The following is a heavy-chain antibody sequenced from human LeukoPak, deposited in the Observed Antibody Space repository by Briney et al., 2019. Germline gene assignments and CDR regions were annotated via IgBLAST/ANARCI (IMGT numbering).Heavy chain of an antibody. V-gene: IGHV3-33*01. J-gene: IGHJ4*02. CDR1: GFTFSSYG. CDR3: ARDPTMIVVEYYFDY. D-gene: IGHD3-22*01. Sequence: GRSLRLSCAASGFTFSSYGMRWVRQAPGKGLEWVTVIWYDGSNKYYADSVKGRFTISRDNSKNTLYLQMNSLRAEDTAVYYCARDPTMIVVEYYFDYWGQGTLVTVSS. CDR2: IWYDGSNK.